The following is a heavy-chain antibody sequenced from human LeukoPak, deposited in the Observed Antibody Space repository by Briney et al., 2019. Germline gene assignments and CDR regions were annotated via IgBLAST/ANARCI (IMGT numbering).Heavy chain of an antibody. V-gene: IGHV5-51*01. CDR3: ARHPNGHRGYSYGYLGY. Sequence: KVGESLKISCKGSGYSFTSYWIGWVRQMPGKGLEWMGIIYPGDSDTRYSPSFQGQVTISADESISTAYLQWSSLKASDTAMYYCARHPNGHRGYSYGYLGYWGQGTLVTVSS. CDR1: GYSFTSYW. J-gene: IGHJ4*02. D-gene: IGHD5-18*01. CDR2: IYPGDSDT.